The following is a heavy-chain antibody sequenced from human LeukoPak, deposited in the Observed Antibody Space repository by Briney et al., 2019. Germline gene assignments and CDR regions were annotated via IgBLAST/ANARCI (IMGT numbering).Heavy chain of an antibody. Sequence: KPGGSLRLSCAAPGFAFSSYSMNWVRQAPGKGLQWVSSICSSSSYIYYEDSVKGRFTICRDNAKNSLYLQMNSLRAEDTAVYYCARDISHSGCDPQGGGDYWGQGTLVTVSS. J-gene: IGHJ4*02. CDR3: ARDISHSGCDPQGGGDY. CDR2: ICSSSSYI. CDR1: GFAFSSYS. V-gene: IGHV3-21*01. D-gene: IGHD6-19*01.